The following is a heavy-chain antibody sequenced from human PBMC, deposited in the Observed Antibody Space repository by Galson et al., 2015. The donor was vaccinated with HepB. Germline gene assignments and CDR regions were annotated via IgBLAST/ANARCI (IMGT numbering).Heavy chain of an antibody. J-gene: IGHJ4*02. CDR2: INNDGRAT. CDR1: GFTFSRYR. CDR3: VQGFYSDYGGA. Sequence: SLRLSCAASGFTFSRYRMNWVRQVPGKGLMWVSNINNDGRATHYADSVKGRFTISRDNAKNTLSLQMDSLTAEDTALYFCVQGFYSDYGGAWGQGTQVTVSS. D-gene: IGHD4/OR15-4a*01. V-gene: IGHV3-74*01.